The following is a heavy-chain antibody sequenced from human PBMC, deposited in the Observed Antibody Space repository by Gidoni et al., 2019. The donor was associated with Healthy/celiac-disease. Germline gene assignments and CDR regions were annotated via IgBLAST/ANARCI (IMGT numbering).Heavy chain of an antibody. J-gene: IGHJ6*02. V-gene: IGHV6-1*01. CDR1: GDSVSSNSAA. D-gene: IGHD6-19*01. CDR2: TYYRSKWYN. Sequence: QVQLQQSGPGLVKPSQTLSLTCAISGDSVSSNSAAWNWIRQSPSRGLEWLGRTYYRSKWYNDYAVSVKSRITINPDTSKNQFSLQLNSVTPEDTAVYYCAREREYSSGWGSYYYYGMDVWGQGTTVTVSS. CDR3: AREREYSSGWGSYYYYGMDV.